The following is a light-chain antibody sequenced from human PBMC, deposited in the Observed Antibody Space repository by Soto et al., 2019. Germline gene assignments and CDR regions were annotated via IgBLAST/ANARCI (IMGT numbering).Light chain of an antibody. CDR2: GVS. CDR3: QQFDDYPFT. J-gene: IGKJ3*01. CDR1: QTVTNSY. Sequence: EVVMTQSPATLSVSPGERATLSCRASQTVTNSYLAWYQQKPGQAPRLLIYGVSTRATGIPARFSGSGSGTEFTLTISSLQSEDFATYYCQQFDDYPFTFGPGTKVDIK. V-gene: IGKV3-15*01.